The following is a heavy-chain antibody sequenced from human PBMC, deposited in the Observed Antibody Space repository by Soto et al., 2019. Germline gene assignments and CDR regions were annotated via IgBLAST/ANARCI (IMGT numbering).Heavy chain of an antibody. CDR3: AKESSGVPYYFDY. Sequence: PGGSLRLSCAASGFTFSSYSMSWVRQAPGKGLEWVSSITGSGGTTYYADSVKGRFTMSRDNSKNTLYLQMNSLRAQDTAVYYCAKESSGVPYYFDYWGQGTLVTVSS. D-gene: IGHD6-19*01. J-gene: IGHJ4*02. CDR2: ITGSGGTT. CDR1: GFTFSSYS. V-gene: IGHV3-23*01.